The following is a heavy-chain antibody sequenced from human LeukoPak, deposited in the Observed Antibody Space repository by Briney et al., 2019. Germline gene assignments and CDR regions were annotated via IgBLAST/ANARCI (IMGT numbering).Heavy chain of an antibody. Sequence: SETLSLTCTVSGGSISSYYWSWIRQPPGKGLEWIGYIYYSGSTNYNPSLKSRLTISVDTSKNQFSLKLSSVTAADTAVYYCARLKGWFDPWGQGTLVTVSS. CDR3: ARLKGWFDP. V-gene: IGHV4-59*12. J-gene: IGHJ5*02. CDR1: GGSISSYY. CDR2: IYYSGST.